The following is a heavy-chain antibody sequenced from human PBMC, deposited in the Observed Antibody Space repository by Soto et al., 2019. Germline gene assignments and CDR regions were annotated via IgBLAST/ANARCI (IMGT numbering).Heavy chain of an antibody. Sequence: QVQLQESGPGLVKPSQTLSLTCTVSGGSISSGDYYWSWIRQPPGKGLGWVGYIYNSGTTYYNPSLKGRVSISVDTGENQFSLRLGSVTAADTAVYYCARERRGGSEFDRWNYYYGMDVWGQGTTVTVSS. J-gene: IGHJ6*02. CDR1: GGSISSGDYY. CDR3: ARERRGGSEFDRWNYYYGMDV. CDR2: IYNSGTT. V-gene: IGHV4-30-4*01. D-gene: IGHD3-22*01.